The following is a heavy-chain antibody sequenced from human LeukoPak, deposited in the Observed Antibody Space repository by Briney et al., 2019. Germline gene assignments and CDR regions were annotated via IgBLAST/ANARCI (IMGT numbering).Heavy chain of an antibody. J-gene: IGHJ6*02. D-gene: IGHD5-12*01. Sequence: PSETLSLTCAVSGGSISSGGYSWSWIRQPPGKGLEWIGYIYHSGSTYYNPSLKSRVTISVDRSKNQFSLKLSSVTAADTAVYYCARARYSGYARRDYYYYYGMDVWGQGTTVTVSS. CDR3: ARARYSGYARRDYYYYYGMDV. CDR1: GGSISSGGYS. CDR2: IYHSGST. V-gene: IGHV4-30-2*01.